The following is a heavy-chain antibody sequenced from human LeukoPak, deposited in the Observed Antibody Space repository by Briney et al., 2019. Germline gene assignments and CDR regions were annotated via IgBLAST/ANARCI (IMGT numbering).Heavy chain of an antibody. CDR3: ARDEYIHGDSTNFDS. Sequence: GGSLRLSCAASGFSFNKDWVSWVRQAPGKGLEWIGRIKTTADGGTTDYVAPVKGRFTISRDNAKKSLYLQMNSLRAEDTAVYYCARDEYIHGDSTNFDSWGQGTLVIVSS. CDR1: GFSFNKDW. V-gene: IGHV3-15*01. J-gene: IGHJ4*02. D-gene: IGHD4-17*01. CDR2: IKTTADGGTT.